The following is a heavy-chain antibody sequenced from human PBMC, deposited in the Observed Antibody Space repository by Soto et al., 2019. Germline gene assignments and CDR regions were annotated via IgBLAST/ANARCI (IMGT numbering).Heavy chain of an antibody. CDR2: FNPNSGDI. D-gene: IGHD6-19*01. CDR1: GYIFTAYS. V-gene: IGHV1-2*02. CDR3: AREASAVISLDY. Sequence: GASVKVSCKASGYIFTAYSMHWVRQAPGQGLEWVGWFNPNSGDIIYAQKFQGRVTLTGDTSISTAYMELYSLTSDDTAVYYCAREASAVISLDYWGQGTLVTVSS. J-gene: IGHJ4*02.